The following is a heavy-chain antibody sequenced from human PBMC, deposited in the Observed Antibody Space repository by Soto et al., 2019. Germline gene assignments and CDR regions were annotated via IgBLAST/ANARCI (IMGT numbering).Heavy chain of an antibody. CDR3: ARDKYGDYAFDY. CDR2: IWYDGSNK. V-gene: IGHV3-33*01. Sequence: QVQLVESGGGVVQPGRSLRLSCAASGFTFSSYGMHWVRQAPGKGLEWVAVIWYDGSNKYYADSVKGRFTISRDNSKNTLYLQMNSLRAEDTAVYYCARDKYGDYAFDYWGQGTLVTVSS. J-gene: IGHJ4*02. D-gene: IGHD4-17*01. CDR1: GFTFSSYG.